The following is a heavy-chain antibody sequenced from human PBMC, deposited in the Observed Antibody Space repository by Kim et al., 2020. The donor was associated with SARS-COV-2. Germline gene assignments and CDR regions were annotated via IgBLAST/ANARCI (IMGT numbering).Heavy chain of an antibody. Sequence: SQTLSLTCAISGDSVSSNSAAWNWIRQSPSRGIEWLGRTYYRSKWYNDYAVSVKSRITINPDTSKNQFSLQLNSVTPEDTAVYYCARVGYYYDSSGYYSALDYWGQGTLVTVSS. J-gene: IGHJ4*02. CDR1: GDSVSSNSAA. CDR2: TYYRSKWYN. CDR3: ARVGYYYDSSGYYSALDY. D-gene: IGHD3-22*01. V-gene: IGHV6-1*01.